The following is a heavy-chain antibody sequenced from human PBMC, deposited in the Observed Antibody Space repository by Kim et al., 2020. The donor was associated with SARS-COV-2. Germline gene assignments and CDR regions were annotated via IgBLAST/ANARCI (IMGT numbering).Heavy chain of an antibody. CDR1: GGSISRSCYY. V-gene: IGHV4-39*01. J-gene: IGHJ2*01. CDR2: LYYSGSS. CDR3: ARAGQEEWYFDL. Sequence: SETLSLTCTVSGGSISRSCYYWAWLRPPTGKGLEWIGRLYYSGSSYSNPSIKSRVTLSVDTSKNQFSLNLRSVIAADTAVYYSARAGQEEWYFDLWGRGTLVTVSS.